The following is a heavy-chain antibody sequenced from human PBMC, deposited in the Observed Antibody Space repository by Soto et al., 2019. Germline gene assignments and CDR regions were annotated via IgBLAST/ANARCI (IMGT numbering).Heavy chain of an antibody. J-gene: IGHJ3*01. CDR3: ARYRTKVPVAFDV. D-gene: IGHD3-16*02. CDR2: MNPSGSNT. V-gene: IGHV1-8*01. CDR1: GLAFPIDD. Sequence: QVPLVQSGAEVKKPGASVQVSCKASGLAFPIDDIIWVRQTIGQGLEFMGWMNPSGSNTGYAQKFQGRATFTWNTPTRTAYMDLSVLRSEDTAVYYCARYRTKVPVAFDVWGQGTMVTVSS.